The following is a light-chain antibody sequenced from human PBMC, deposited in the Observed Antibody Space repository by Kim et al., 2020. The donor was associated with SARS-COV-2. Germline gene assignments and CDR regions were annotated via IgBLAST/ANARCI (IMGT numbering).Light chain of an antibody. V-gene: IGKV1-5*03. J-gene: IGKJ1*01. Sequence: SASVGDRVTITCRASQTISIWLAWYQQKPGKVPKLLIYKASSLESGVPSRFSGSGSGTEFTLTISSLQPDDVATYYCQQYSNYWTFGQGTKVDIK. CDR1: QTISIW. CDR3: QQYSNYWT. CDR2: KAS.